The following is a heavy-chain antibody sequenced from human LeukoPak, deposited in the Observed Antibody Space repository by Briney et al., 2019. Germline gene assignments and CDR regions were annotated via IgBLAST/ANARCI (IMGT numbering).Heavy chain of an antibody. D-gene: IGHD5-12*01. CDR3: ARDSVMDIVATIFSSRRYFDY. CDR1: GYTFTSYG. Sequence: ASVKVSCKASGYTFTSYGISWVRQAPGQGLEWMGWISAYNGNTNYAQELQGRVTMTTDTSTSTAYMELRSLRSDDTAVYYCARDSVMDIVATIFSSRRYFDYWGQGTLVTVSS. V-gene: IGHV1-18*01. J-gene: IGHJ4*02. CDR2: ISAYNGNT.